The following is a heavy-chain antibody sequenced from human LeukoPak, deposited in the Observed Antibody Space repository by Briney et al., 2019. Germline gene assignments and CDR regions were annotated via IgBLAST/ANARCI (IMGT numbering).Heavy chain of an antibody. CDR3: ARFRSGGFSFFDS. D-gene: IGHD3-3*01. CDR1: GASLTRPTYY. CDR2: LYSTGSA. J-gene: IGHJ4*02. Sequence: PSATLSLTCSVSGASLTRPTYYQWSWIRQPPGKGLELIGSLYSTGSATLNPSLSSRVTMLLDTSKSQFSLKLTSVTAEDSAVYFCARFRSGGFSFFDSWGQGILVAVSS. V-gene: IGHV4-61*01.